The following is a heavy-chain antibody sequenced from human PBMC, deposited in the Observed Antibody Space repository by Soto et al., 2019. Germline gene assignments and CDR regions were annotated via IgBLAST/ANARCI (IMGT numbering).Heavy chain of an antibody. CDR3: AKDPQYYDSSGNWFDP. V-gene: IGHV3-23*01. D-gene: IGHD3-22*01. J-gene: IGHJ5*02. CDR1: GVTFSSYA. CDR2: ISGSGGST. Sequence: GGSLRLSCAASGVTFSSYAMSWVRQAPGKGLEWVSAISGSGGSTYYADSVKGRFTISRDNSKNTLYLQMNSLRAEDTAVYYCAKDPQYYDSSGNWFDPWGQGTLVTVSS.